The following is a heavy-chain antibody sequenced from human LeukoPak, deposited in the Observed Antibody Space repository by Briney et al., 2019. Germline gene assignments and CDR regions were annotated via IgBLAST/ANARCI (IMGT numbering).Heavy chain of an antibody. V-gene: IGHV3-23*01. CDR2: ISGSGGTT. J-gene: IGHJ4*02. CDR3: ATNTAFDY. CDR1: GFTFISYA. Sequence: PGGSLRLSCAASGFTFISYAMTWVRQAPGKGLEWVSTISGSGGTTYYADSVKGRFTISRDNSKDTLYLQMNSLRAEDTAAYYCATNTAFDYWGQGTLVTASS. D-gene: IGHD5-18*01.